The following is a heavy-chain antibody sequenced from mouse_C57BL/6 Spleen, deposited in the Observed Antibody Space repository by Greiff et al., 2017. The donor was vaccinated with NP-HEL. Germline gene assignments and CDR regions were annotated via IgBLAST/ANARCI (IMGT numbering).Heavy chain of an antibody. CDR1: GYTFTSYW. CDR2: IDPSDSET. V-gene: IGHV1-52*01. D-gene: IGHD2-3*01. CDR3: ARDDGYPFAY. J-gene: IGHJ3*01. Sequence: QVQLQQSGAELARPGASVKMSCKASGYTFTSYWMHWVKQRPIQGLEWIGNIDPSDSETHYNQKFKDKATLTVDKSSSTAYMQLSSLTSEDSAVYYCARDDGYPFAYWGQGTLVTVSA.